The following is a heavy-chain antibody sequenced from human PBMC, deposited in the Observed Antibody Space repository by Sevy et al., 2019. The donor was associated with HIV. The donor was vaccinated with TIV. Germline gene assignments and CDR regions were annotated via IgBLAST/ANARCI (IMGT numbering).Heavy chain of an antibody. Sequence: GGSLRLSCAASGFTFDDYAMHWVRQAPGKGLEWVSGISWNSGSIGYADSVKGRFTISRDNAKNSLYLQMHSLRAEDTALYYCAKIDYYDSSGYDDAFDIWGQGTMVTVSS. CDR2: ISWNSGSI. V-gene: IGHV3-9*01. J-gene: IGHJ3*02. D-gene: IGHD3-22*01. CDR1: GFTFDDYA. CDR3: AKIDYYDSSGYDDAFDI.